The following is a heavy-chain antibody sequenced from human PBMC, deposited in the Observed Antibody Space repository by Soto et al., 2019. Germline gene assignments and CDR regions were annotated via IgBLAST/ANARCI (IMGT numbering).Heavy chain of an antibody. CDR3: VRGDNWNDEASDY. J-gene: IGHJ4*02. V-gene: IGHV3-33*01. Sequence: PGGSLRLSCAASGFMFSSHGMHWVRQAPGKGLEWVAVIWSDGNNRYYADSVKGRFTISRDNSKNTVYLQMNSLRAEDTAVYYCVRGDNWNDEASDYWGQGTLVTVSS. D-gene: IGHD1-1*01. CDR1: GFMFSSHG. CDR2: IWSDGNNR.